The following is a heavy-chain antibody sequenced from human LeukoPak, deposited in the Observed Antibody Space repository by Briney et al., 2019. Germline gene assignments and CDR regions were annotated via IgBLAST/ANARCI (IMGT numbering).Heavy chain of an antibody. V-gene: IGHV3-33*01. J-gene: IGHJ1*01. D-gene: IGHD2-2*01. Sequence: GGSLRLSCAASGFTFSSYGMHWVRQAPGKGLEWVAVIWYDGSNKYYADSVKGRFTISRDNSKNTLYLQMNSLRAEDTAVYYCARGGERYCSSTSCPEYFQHWGQGTLVTVPS. CDR2: IWYDGSNK. CDR1: GFTFSSYG. CDR3: ARGGERYCSSTSCPEYFQH.